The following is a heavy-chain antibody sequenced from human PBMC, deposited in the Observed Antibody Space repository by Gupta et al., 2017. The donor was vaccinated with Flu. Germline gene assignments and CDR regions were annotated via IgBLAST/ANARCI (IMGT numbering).Heavy chain of an antibody. Sequence: EVQLVESGGGLVQPGGSLRLSCAASGFTITNHWMHWVRQAPGKGLVWVSSIDEVGRTTTAADSVKGRFTISRESRKNTVYLHMNRFRAEDTAIYYWARVLNVVGDDLWVKGTLVPVSS. CDR3: ARVLNVVGDDL. D-gene: IGHD2-15*01. J-gene: IGHJ4*02. CDR1: GFTITNHW. CDR2: IDEVGRTT. V-gene: IGHV3-74*01.